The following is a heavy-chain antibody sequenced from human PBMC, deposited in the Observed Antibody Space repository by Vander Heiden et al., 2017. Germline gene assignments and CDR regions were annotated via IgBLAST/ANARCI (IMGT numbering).Heavy chain of an antibody. D-gene: IGHD2-15*01. V-gene: IGHV5-51*01. CDR1: GYSFPSYW. CDR2: IYPGDTDT. Sequence: EVQLVQSGAEVKKPGESLKLSCTASGYSFPSYWIGGVRQMPGKGLEWMGIIYPGDTDTRYSPSFQGQVTISADKSISTAYLQWSSLKASDTAMYYCARHISNGGSDAFDIWGQGTMVTVSS. J-gene: IGHJ3*02. CDR3: ARHISNGGSDAFDI.